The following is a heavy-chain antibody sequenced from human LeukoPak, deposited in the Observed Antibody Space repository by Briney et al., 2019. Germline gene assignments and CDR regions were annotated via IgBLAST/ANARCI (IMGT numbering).Heavy chain of an antibody. CDR1: GYTFTGYY. CDR3: ARVVSSSWGFDY. CDR2: INPNSGGT. Sequence: ASVKVSCKASGYTFTGYYMHWVRQAPGQGLEWMGWINPNSGGTNYAQKFQGRVTMTRDTSISTAYMELSRPRSDDTAVYYCARVVSSSWGFDYWGQGTLVTVSS. D-gene: IGHD6-13*01. V-gene: IGHV1-2*02. J-gene: IGHJ4*02.